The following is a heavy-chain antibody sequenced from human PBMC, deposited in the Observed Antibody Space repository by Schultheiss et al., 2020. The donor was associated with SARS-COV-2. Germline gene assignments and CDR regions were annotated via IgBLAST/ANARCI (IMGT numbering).Heavy chain of an antibody. J-gene: IGHJ4*02. CDR2: ISYSGST. CDR1: VGSVSSGTYY. V-gene: IGHV4-61*01. Sequence: SQTLSLTCPVSVGSVSSGTYYWSWIRQPPGKGLDWIGCISYSGSTNYNPSLKSRVTISVDTSKNQFSLKLSSVTAADTAVYYCASTRLYCSSTSCSHYWGQGTLVTVSS. D-gene: IGHD2-2*01. CDR3: ASTRLYCSSTSCSHY.